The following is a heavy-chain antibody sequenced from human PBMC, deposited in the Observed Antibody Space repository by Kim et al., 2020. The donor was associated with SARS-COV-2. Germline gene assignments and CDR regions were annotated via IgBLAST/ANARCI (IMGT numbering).Heavy chain of an antibody. Sequence: GGSLRLSCAASGFTFSSYAMSWVRQAPGKGLEWVSAISGSGGSTYYADSVKGRFTISRDNSKNTLYLQMNSLRAEDTAVYYCAKDRGGSGGNSGFDYWGQGALVTVSS. D-gene: IGHD2-21*02. CDR3: AKDRGGSGGNSGFDY. J-gene: IGHJ4*02. CDR2: ISGSGGST. V-gene: IGHV3-23*01. CDR1: GFTFSSYA.